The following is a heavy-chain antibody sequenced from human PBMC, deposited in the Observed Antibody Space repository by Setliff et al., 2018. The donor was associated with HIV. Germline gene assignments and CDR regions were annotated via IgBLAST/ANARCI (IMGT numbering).Heavy chain of an antibody. D-gene: IGHD5-18*01. CDR2: INYSGNT. CDR3: ARDQKGYSYGYFDS. Sequence: SETLSLTCTVSGGSISSDDYYWNWIRQPPGKGLEWIGYINYSGNTNYNPSLKSRVTMSVDTSKNQFSLRLSSVTAADTAVYYCARDQKGYSYGYFDSWGQGTLVTVSS. V-gene: IGHV4-61*08. J-gene: IGHJ4*02. CDR1: GGSISSDDYY.